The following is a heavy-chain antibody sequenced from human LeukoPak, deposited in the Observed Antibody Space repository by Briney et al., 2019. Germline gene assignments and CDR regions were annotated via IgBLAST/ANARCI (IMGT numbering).Heavy chain of an antibody. D-gene: IGHD6-13*01. CDR2: IYYSGST. V-gene: IGHV4-39*01. Sequence: SETLSLTCTVSGGSISSSSYYWGWVRQPRGRGLERIGSIYYSGSTYYNPSFKSRVTISVDTSKNQFTLKLSSVTAADTAVYYCARHGYSRYSSIGTDYWGQGTLVTVSS. CDR1: GGSISSSSYY. CDR3: ARHGYSRYSSIGTDY. J-gene: IGHJ4*02.